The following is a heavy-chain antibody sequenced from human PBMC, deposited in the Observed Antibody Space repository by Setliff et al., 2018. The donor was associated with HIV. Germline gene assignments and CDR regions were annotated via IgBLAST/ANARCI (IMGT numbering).Heavy chain of an antibody. V-gene: IGHV3-23*01. J-gene: IGHJ4*02. CDR1: GFTFSTYA. Sequence: GGSLRLSCAASGFTFSTYAMSWVRQAPGKGLEWVSTVSGSGDSAYYSDSVKGRFTISRDDPKNTLYLQMNSLRAEDTAVYYCTTGTRLVDWGQGALVTVSS. CDR3: TTGTRLVD. CDR2: VSGSGDSA. D-gene: IGHD2-21*01.